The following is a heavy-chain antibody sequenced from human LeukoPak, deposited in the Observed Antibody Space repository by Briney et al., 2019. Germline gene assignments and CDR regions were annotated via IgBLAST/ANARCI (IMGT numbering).Heavy chain of an antibody. Sequence: PGRSLRLSCAASGFTFSSYAMHWVRQAPGKGLEWVAVISYDGSNKYYADSVKGRFAISRDNSKNTLYLQMNSLRAEDTAVYYCARDCYSSGWYGRVYWGQGTLVTVSS. CDR2: ISYDGSNK. V-gene: IGHV3-30*09. D-gene: IGHD6-19*01. CDR1: GFTFSSYA. CDR3: ARDCYSSGWYGRVY. J-gene: IGHJ4*02.